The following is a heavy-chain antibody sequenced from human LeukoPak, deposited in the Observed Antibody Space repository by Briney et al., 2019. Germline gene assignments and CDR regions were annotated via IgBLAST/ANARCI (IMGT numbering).Heavy chain of an antibody. CDR2: IYYSGST. J-gene: IGHJ4*02. V-gene: IGHV4-59*01. D-gene: IGHD6-6*01. Sequence: SETLSLTCTVSGGSISSYYWSWIRQPPGKGLEWIGYIYYSGSTNYNPSLKSRVTISVDTSKNQFSLKLSSVTAADTAVYYCARAFSSSSFYFNYWGQGTLVTVSS. CDR1: GGSISSYY. CDR3: ARAFSSSSFYFNY.